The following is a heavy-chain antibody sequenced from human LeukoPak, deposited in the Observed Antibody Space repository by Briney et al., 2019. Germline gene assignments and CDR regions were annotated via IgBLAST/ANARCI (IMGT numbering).Heavy chain of an antibody. CDR3: ARVGSIAAAGTPDY. J-gene: IGHJ4*02. Sequence: PGGSLRLSCSASGFTFSDYYMSWIRQAPGKGLEWASYISSSSSHTTYADSVKGRFTISRDNAKNSLSLQVNSLRADDTAVYYCARVGSIAAAGTPDYWGQGTLVTVSS. V-gene: IGHV3-11*06. CDR2: ISSSSSHT. D-gene: IGHD6-13*01. CDR1: GFTFSDYY.